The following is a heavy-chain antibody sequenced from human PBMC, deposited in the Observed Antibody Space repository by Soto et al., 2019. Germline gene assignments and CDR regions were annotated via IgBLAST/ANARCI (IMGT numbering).Heavy chain of an antibody. CDR1: GFSLSTGGVG. Sequence: QITLKESGPSLVKPTQTLTLTCTFSGFSLSTGGVGVGWIRQPPGKALEWLALIYGDDDKRYSPSLRSRLTVTKDTSKNQVVLTMTNMDPVDTATYYCAHSRCGGDCLQSYSSHYYYGMDVWGQGTTVTVSS. CDR3: AHSRCGGDCLQSYSSHYYYGMDV. CDR2: IYGDDDK. V-gene: IGHV2-5*02. J-gene: IGHJ6*02. D-gene: IGHD2-21*02.